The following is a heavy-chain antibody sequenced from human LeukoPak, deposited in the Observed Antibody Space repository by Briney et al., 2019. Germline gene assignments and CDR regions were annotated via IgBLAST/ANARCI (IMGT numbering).Heavy chain of an antibody. CDR2: IIPIFGTA. V-gene: IGHV1-69*13. CDR3: ARLRSGYYFDY. J-gene: IGHJ4*02. CDR1: GGTFSSYA. Sequence: GASVKVSCKASGGTFSSYAISWVRQAPGQGLEWMEGIIPIFGTANYAQKFQGRVTITADESTSTAYMELSSLRSEDTAVYYCARLRSGYYFDYWGQGTLVTVSS. D-gene: IGHD3-16*01.